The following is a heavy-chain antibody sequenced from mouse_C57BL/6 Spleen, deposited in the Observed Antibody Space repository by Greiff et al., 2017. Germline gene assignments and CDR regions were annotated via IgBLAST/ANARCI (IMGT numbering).Heavy chain of an antibody. Sequence: QVQLQQSGPGLVQPSQSLSITCTVSGFSLTSYGVHWVRQSPGKGLEWLGVIWSGGSTDYNAAFISRLSISKDNSKSQVFFKMNSLQAADTAIYYCAREGPSSSYDAMDYWGQGTSVTVSS. J-gene: IGHJ4*01. CDR1: GFSLTSYG. D-gene: IGHD1-1*01. CDR2: IWSGGST. CDR3: AREGPSSSYDAMDY. V-gene: IGHV2-2*01.